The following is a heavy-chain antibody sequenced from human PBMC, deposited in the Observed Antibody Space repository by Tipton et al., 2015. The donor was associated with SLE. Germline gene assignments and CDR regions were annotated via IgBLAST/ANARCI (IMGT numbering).Heavy chain of an antibody. Sequence: TLSLTCAISGGRVSSNRSAWNWLRQSPSRGLAWPGGTYYRSKWYTDYAVSVKSRITINPDTSKNQFSLQVNSVTPEDTAVYYCARLGPTGDLGDAVDIWGQGTMVTV. CDR2: TYYRSKWYT. J-gene: IGHJ3*02. CDR3: ARLGPTGDLGDAVDI. V-gene: IGHV6-1*01. D-gene: IGHD7-27*01. CDR1: GGRVSSNRSA.